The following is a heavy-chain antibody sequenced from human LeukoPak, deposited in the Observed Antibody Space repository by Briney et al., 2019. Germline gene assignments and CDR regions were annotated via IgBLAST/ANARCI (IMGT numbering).Heavy chain of an antibody. CDR1: GGSISSYY. CDR2: IYYSGST. CDR3: ARAGITMVRGVIPLEWFDP. Sequence: SETLSLTCTVSGGSISSYYWSWIRQPPGKGLEWIGYIYYSGSTYYNPSLKSRVTISVDTSKNQFSLKLSSVTAADTAVYYCARAGITMVRGVIPLEWFDPWGQGTLVTVSS. J-gene: IGHJ5*02. V-gene: IGHV4-59*12. D-gene: IGHD3-10*01.